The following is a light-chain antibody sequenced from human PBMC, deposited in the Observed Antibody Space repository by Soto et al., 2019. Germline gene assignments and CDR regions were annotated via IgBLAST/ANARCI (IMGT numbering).Light chain of an antibody. V-gene: IGKV1-5*01. CDR2: DAS. CDR1: QSISRW. J-gene: IGKJ4*01. CDR3: QQYNSYSVT. Sequence: DIPMTQSPSTLSASVGERVTITCRASQSISRWLAWHQQKPGKAPKLLIFDASTLESGVPSKFSGSGSGTDFTLTISSLQPDDSATYYCQQYNSYSVTFGGGTKVEIK.